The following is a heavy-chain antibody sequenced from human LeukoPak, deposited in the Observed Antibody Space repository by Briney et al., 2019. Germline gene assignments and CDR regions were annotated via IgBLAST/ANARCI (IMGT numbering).Heavy chain of an antibody. V-gene: IGHV4-59*01. J-gene: IGHJ4*02. CDR3: ARGSRSSDY. CDR2: IYYSGST. Sequence: PSETLSLTCTVSGGSISSYYWSWIRQPPGKGLEWIGYIYYSGSTNYNPSLKSRVTISVDTSKNQFSLKMTSVTAADTAVYYCARGSRSSDYWAQGTLVTASS. CDR1: GGSISSYY.